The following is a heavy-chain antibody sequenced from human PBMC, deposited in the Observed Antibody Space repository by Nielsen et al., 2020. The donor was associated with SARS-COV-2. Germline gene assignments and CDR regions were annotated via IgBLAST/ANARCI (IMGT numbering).Heavy chain of an antibody. CDR1: GFTFHSST. J-gene: IGHJ4*02. Sequence: GGSLRLSCVASGFTFHSSTMNWVRQAPGKGLEWVSSIYTSSYIYYADSVKGRFTISRDNAKNSLYLQMNSLRAEDTAVYYCAREWELRDFDYWGQGTLVTVSS. CDR3: AREWELRDFDY. CDR2: IYTSSYI. V-gene: IGHV3-21*01. D-gene: IGHD1-7*01.